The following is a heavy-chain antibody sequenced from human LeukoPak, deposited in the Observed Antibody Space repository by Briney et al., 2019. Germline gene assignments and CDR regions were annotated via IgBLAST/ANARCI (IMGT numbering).Heavy chain of an antibody. J-gene: IGHJ6*03. CDR1: GGSISSYY. Sequence: ASETLSLTCTVSGGSISSYYWSWIRQPPGKGLEWIGYIYYSGSTNYNPSLKSRVTISVDTSKNQFSLKLSAVTAADTAVYYCARESYLSTVGRYYYYYYMDVWGKGTTVTVSS. CDR3: ARESYLSTVGRYYYYYYMDV. CDR2: IYYSGST. V-gene: IGHV4-59*01. D-gene: IGHD3/OR15-3a*01.